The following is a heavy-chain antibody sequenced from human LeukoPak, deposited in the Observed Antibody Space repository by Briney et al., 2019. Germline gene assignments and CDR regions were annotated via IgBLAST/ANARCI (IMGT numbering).Heavy chain of an antibody. CDR2: IIPIFGTA. CDR1: GGTFSSYA. V-gene: IGHV1-69*05. D-gene: IGHD6-19*01. CDR3: ARGRLIAVAAAVRNDAFDI. Sequence: GASVKVSCKASGGTFSSYAISWVRQAPGQGLEWMGGIIPIFGTANYAQKFQGRVTITTDESTSTAYMELSSLRSEDTAVYYCARGRLIAVAAAVRNDAFDIWGQGTMVTVSS. J-gene: IGHJ3*02.